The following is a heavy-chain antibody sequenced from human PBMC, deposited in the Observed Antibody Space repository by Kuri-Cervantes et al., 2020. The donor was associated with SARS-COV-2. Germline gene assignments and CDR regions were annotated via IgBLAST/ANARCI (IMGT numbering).Heavy chain of an antibody. Sequence: GESLKISCAASGFTFSSYSMNWVRQAPGKRLEWVSYISSSSSTIYYADSVKGRFTISSDNAQNSLYLQMNSLRDENTAVYYCARDLINVWSGYCYYYGMDVWGKGTTVTVSS. V-gene: IGHV3-48*02. D-gene: IGHD3-3*01. J-gene: IGHJ6*04. CDR1: GFTFSSYS. CDR3: ARDLINVWSGYCYYYGMDV. CDR2: ISSSSSTI.